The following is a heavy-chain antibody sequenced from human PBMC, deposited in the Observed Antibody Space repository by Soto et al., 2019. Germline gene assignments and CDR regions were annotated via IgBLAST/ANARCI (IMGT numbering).Heavy chain of an antibody. V-gene: IGHV1-3*05. CDR2: INAGNGNT. D-gene: IGHD1-26*01. CDR3: ARVLVGATPVDY. Sequence: QVQLVQSWAEEKKPGASVKVSCKASGYTFTSYAMHWVRQAPGQRLEWMGWINAGNGNTKYSQKFQGRVTITRDTSASTAYMELSSLRSEDTAVYYCARVLVGATPVDYWGQGTLVTVSS. J-gene: IGHJ4*02. CDR1: GYTFTSYA.